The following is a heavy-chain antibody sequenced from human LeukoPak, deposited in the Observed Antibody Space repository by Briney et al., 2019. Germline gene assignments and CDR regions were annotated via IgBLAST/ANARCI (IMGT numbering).Heavy chain of an antibody. V-gene: IGHV3-21*01. J-gene: IGHJ4*02. Sequence: GGSLRLSCAASGFTFSSYSMNWVRQAPGKGLEWVSSISSSSSYIYYADSVKGRFTISRDNAKNSLYLQMNSLRAEDTAVYYCARAVARWELPGYWGQGTLVTVSS. CDR1: GFTFSSYS. D-gene: IGHD1-26*01. CDR3: ARAVARWELPGY. CDR2: ISSSSSYI.